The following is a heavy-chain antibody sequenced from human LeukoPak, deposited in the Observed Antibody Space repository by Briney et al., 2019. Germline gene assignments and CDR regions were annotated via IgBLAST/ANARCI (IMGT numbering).Heavy chain of an antibody. CDR3: ARDLSLRWFGLFEY. V-gene: IGHV1-46*01. CDR2: VNSKDGST. D-gene: IGHD3-10*01. Sequence: GASVKVSCKASGDTVTTYYTHWLRQSPGPGLEWVGIVNSKDGSTSLAQRFQGRVTMTSDTSTRTVYVELASLRSEDTAVYYCARDLSLRWFGLFEYWGQGTLVTVSS. CDR1: GDTVTTYY. J-gene: IGHJ4*02.